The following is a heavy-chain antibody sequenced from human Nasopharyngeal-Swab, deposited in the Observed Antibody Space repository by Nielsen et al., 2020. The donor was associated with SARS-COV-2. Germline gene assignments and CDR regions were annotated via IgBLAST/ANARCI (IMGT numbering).Heavy chain of an antibody. Sequence: GESLKISCAASGFRFGTYWMHWVRQAPGEGLMWVSQINDDGSSTNYADSVKGRFTISRDNTKNTLYLQMNSLRAEDTAVYYCAKGVNPLDYWGQGTLVTVSS. J-gene: IGHJ4*02. CDR3: AKGVNPLDY. CDR2: INDDGSST. CDR1: GFRFGTYW. V-gene: IGHV3-74*01.